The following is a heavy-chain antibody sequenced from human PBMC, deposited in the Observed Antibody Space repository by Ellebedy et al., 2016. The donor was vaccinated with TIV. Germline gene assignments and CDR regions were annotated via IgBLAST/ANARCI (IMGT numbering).Heavy chain of an antibody. CDR3: ARDIQDCTGGNCYPDF. CDR2: INPSGGGT. CDR1: GYTFTSYD. D-gene: IGHD2-15*01. V-gene: IGHV1-46*01. Sequence: AASVKVSCKASGYTFTSYDMHWVRQAPGQGLEWMGLINPSGGGTTYAQKFQRRVTMTRDKSTSTVYMDLSSLRSEDTAVYYCARDIQDCTGGNCYPDFWGQGTLVTVSS. J-gene: IGHJ4*02.